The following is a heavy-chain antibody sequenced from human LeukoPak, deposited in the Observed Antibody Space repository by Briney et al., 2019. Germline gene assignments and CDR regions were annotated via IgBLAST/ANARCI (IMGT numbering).Heavy chain of an antibody. CDR3: ARAAGQWPRPYYFDY. Sequence: PSETLSLTCTVSGGSISSSSYYWGWIRQPPGKGLEWIGSIYYSGSTYYNPSLKSRVTISVDTSKNQFSLKLSSVTAADTAVYYCARAAGQWPRPYYFDYWGQGTLVTVSS. D-gene: IGHD6-19*01. V-gene: IGHV4-39*07. J-gene: IGHJ4*02. CDR2: IYYSGST. CDR1: GGSISSSSYY.